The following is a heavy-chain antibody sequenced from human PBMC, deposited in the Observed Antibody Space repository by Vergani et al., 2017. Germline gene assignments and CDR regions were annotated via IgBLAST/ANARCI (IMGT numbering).Heavy chain of an antibody. J-gene: IGHJ5*02. D-gene: IGHD3-10*01. CDR3: ATDSRDYYGSGSPTNWFDP. Sequence: QVQLVQSGAEVKKPGASVKVSCKASGYTFTGYYMHWVRQAPGQGLEWMGWINPSGGSTSYAQKFQGRVTMTRDTSTSTVYMELSSLRSEDTAVYYCATDSRDYYGSGSPTNWFDPGGQGTLVTASS. CDR2: INPSGGST. CDR1: GYTFTGYY. V-gene: IGHV1-46*01.